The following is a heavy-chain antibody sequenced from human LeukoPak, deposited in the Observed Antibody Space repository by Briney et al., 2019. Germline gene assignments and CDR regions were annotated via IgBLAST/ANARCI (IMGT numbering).Heavy chain of an antibody. CDR1: GGSISSSSYY. CDR3: ARQHASITMVRGVIRV. V-gene: IGHV4-39*01. Sequence: SETLSLTCTASGGSISSSSYYWGWIRQPPGKGLEWIGSIYYSGSTYYNPSLKSRVTISVDTSKNQFSLKLSSVTAADTAVYYCARQHASITMVRGVIRVWGQGTTVTVSS. D-gene: IGHD3-10*01. CDR2: IYYSGST. J-gene: IGHJ6*02.